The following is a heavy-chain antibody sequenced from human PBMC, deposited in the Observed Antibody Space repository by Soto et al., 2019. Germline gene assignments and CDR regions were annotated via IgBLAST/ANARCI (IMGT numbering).Heavy chain of an antibody. CDR3: ARVRITMVRGVIEDDY. CDR1: GYTFTSYG. CDR2: ISAYNGNT. Sequence: ASVKVSCKASGYTFTSYGISWVRQAPGQGLEWMGWISAYNGNTNYAQKLQGRVTMTTDTSTSTAYMELRSLRSDDTAVYYCARVRITMVRGVIEDDYWGQGTLVTVSS. V-gene: IGHV1-18*01. J-gene: IGHJ4*02. D-gene: IGHD3-10*01.